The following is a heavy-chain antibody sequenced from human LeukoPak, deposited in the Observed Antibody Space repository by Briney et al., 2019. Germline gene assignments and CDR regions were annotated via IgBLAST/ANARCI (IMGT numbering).Heavy chain of an antibody. J-gene: IGHJ3*02. Sequence: GGSLRLSCAASGFTFSSYAMSWVRQAPGKGLEWVSAISGSGGSTYYADSVKGRFTISRDNSKNTLYLQMDSLRAEDTAVYYCAKDSGSSGWYRRDAFDIWGQGTMVTVSS. D-gene: IGHD6-19*01. CDR3: AKDSGSSGWYRRDAFDI. V-gene: IGHV3-23*01. CDR2: ISGSGGST. CDR1: GFTFSSYA.